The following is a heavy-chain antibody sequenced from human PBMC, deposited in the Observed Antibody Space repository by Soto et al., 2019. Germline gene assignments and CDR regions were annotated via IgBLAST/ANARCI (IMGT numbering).Heavy chain of an antibody. D-gene: IGHD6-19*01. V-gene: IGHV3-21*01. J-gene: IGHJ4*02. CDR3: ARDPFAYQWLPIWGHFDY. CDR2: ISSSSSYI. Sequence: GGSLRLSCAASGFTFSSYSMNWVRQAPGKGLEWVSSISSSSSYIYYADSVKGRFTISRDNAKNSLYLQMNSLRAEDTAVYYCARDPFAYQWLPIWGHFDYWGQGTLVTVSS. CDR1: GFTFSSYS.